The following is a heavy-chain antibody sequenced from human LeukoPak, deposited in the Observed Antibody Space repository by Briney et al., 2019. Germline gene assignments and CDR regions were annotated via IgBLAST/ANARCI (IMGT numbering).Heavy chain of an antibody. Sequence: GGSLRLSCAASGFTFSSYSMNWVRQAPGKGLEWVSSISNSGSYIYYADSVKGRFTISRDNAKNSLYLQTNSLRAEDTAVYYCANHLACGSTSCPPFDYWGQGTLVTVSS. CDR2: ISNSGSYI. D-gene: IGHD2-2*01. V-gene: IGHV3-21*03. J-gene: IGHJ4*02. CDR3: ANHLACGSTSCPPFDY. CDR1: GFTFSSYS.